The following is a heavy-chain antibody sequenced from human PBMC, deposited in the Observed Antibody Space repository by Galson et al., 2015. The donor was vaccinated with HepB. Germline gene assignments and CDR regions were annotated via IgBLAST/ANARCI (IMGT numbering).Heavy chain of an antibody. CDR2: INPSGGST. J-gene: IGHJ4*02. CDR3: ARDKWELLQGLRYFDY. CDR1: GYTFTSYY. V-gene: IGHV1-46*01. Sequence: SVKVSCKASGYTFTSYYTHWVRQAPGQGLEWMGIINPSGGSTSYAQKFQGRVTMTRDTSTSTVYMELSSLRSEDTAVYYCARDKWELLQGLRYFDYWGQGTLVTVSS. D-gene: IGHD1-26*01.